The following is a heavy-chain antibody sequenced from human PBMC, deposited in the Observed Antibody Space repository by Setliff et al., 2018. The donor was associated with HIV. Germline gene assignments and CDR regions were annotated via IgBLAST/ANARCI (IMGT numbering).Heavy chain of an antibody. V-gene: IGHV4-39*01. Sequence: NLSETLSLTCTVSGGSISSSSYYWGWIRQPPGKGLQWIGSIYYRGSTYYNPSLKSRVTISVDTSKNQFSLKLRSVTAADTAVYYCARGVRDNSGWSSYYFDYWGQGTLVTVSS. D-gene: IGHD6-19*01. J-gene: IGHJ4*02. CDR1: GGSISSSSYY. CDR3: ARGVRDNSGWSSYYFDY. CDR2: IYYRGST.